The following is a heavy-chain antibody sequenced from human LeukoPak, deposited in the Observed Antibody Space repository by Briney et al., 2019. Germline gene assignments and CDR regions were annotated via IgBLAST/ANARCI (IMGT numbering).Heavy chain of an antibody. Sequence: SETLSLTCTVSGGSISGYYWSCIRQPAGKGLEWVGRINTSGSTHYNPSLKSRVTMSQDTSKSQFSLNLISVTAADTAVYYCTRGKEGYPMFDYWGQGILVTVSS. D-gene: IGHD3-16*02. CDR3: TRGKEGYPMFDY. V-gene: IGHV4-4*07. CDR1: GGSISGYY. J-gene: IGHJ4*02. CDR2: INTSGST.